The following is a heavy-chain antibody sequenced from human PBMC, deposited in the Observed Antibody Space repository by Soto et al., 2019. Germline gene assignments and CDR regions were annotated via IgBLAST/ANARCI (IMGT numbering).Heavy chain of an antibody. CDR2: IDWDDDK. CDR1: GFSLSTSGMR. CDR3: ALRGSGIAVPEAFDI. D-gene: IGHD6-19*01. V-gene: IGHV2-70*04. Sequence: SGPPLVNPTQTLTLTCTFSGFSLSTSGMRVSWIRQPPGKALEWLARIDWDDDKFYSTSLKTRLTISKDTSKNQVVLTMTNMDPVDTATYYCALRGSGIAVPEAFDIWGKGTMVTISS. J-gene: IGHJ3*02.